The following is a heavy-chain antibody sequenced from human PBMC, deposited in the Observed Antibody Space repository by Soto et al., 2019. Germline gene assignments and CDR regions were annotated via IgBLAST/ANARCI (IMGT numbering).Heavy chain of an antibody. Sequence: ASVKVSCKASGYTFTSYDINWVRQATGQGLEWMGWMNPNSGNTGYAQKFQGRVTMTRNTSISTAYMELSSLRSEDTAVYYCARVFRGGSSYYDFWSGYYRDDAFESRGQRTTVTVSS. CDR3: ARVFRGGSSYYDFWSGYYRDDAFES. CDR2: MNPNSGNT. D-gene: IGHD3-3*01. CDR1: GYTFTSYD. J-gene: IGHJ3*02. V-gene: IGHV1-8*01.